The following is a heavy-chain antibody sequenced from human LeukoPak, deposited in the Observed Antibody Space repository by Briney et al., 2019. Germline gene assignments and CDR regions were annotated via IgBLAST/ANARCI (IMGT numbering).Heavy chain of an antibody. Sequence: GGSLRLSCTVSGFTVSSNSMSWVRQAPGKGLEWVSFIYSDNTHYSDSVKGRFTISRDNSKNTLYLQMNSLRAEDTAVYYCARRAGAYSHPYDYRGQGTLVTVSS. CDR1: GFTVSSNS. D-gene: IGHD4/OR15-4a*01. J-gene: IGHJ4*02. V-gene: IGHV3-53*01. CDR3: ARRAGAYSHPYDY. CDR2: IYSDNT.